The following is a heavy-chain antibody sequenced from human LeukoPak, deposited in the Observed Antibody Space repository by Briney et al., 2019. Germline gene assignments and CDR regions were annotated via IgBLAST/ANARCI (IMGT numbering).Heavy chain of an antibody. V-gene: IGHV4-59*01. CDR1: GSSISSYY. CDR3: ARGLITIVGGDNWFDP. D-gene: IGHD3-10*01. J-gene: IGHJ5*02. CDR2: IYYTGST. Sequence: PSETLSLTCTVSGSSISSYYWSWIRQPPGKGLEWIGYIYYTGSTNYNPSLKSRVTISVDTPKNQFSLKLNSVTAADTAVYYCARGLITIVGGDNWFDPWGQGTLVTVSS.